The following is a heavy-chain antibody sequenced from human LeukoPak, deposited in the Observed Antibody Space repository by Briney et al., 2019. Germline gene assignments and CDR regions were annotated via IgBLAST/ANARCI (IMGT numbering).Heavy chain of an antibody. J-gene: IGHJ4*02. V-gene: IGHV3-48*01. D-gene: IGHD2-2*01. CDR3: ARERGYCTGTSCYGFDY. Sequence: GGSLRLSCAASGFTFSSYSMNWVRQAPGKGLEWVSKITSSSTTIYYADSVKGRFTISRDNAKNSLYLQLNSLRAEDTAVYYCARERGYCTGTSCYGFDYWGQGTLVTVTS. CDR1: GFTFSSYS. CDR2: ITSSSTTI.